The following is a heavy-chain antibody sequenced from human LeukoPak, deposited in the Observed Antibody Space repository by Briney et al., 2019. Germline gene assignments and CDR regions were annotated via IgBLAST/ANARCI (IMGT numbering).Heavy chain of an antibody. CDR2: ISSSSSYI. V-gene: IGHV3-21*01. CDR1: GFTFSSYW. J-gene: IGHJ5*02. CDR3: ARDRGGLFDP. Sequence: PGGSLRLSCAASGFTFSSYWMHWVRQAPGKGLEWVSSISSSSSYIYYADSVKGRFTISRDNAKNSLYLQMNSLRAEDTAVYYCARDRGGLFDPWGQGTLVTVSS. D-gene: IGHD3-16*01.